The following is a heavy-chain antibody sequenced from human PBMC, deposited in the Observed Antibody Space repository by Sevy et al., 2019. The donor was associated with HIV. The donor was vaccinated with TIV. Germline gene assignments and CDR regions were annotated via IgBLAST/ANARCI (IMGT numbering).Heavy chain of an antibody. CDR1: GLNFNTNG. CDR3: AGGDTPMITDLDY. J-gene: IGHJ4*02. Sequence: GGSLRPSCAASGLNFNTNGMSWVRQAPGKGLEWVAGITSGGATYYADSVKGRFTVSRDNSRNTLYLQLNSLRADDTAVFYCAGGDTPMITDLDYWGQGTLVTVSS. CDR2: ITSGGAT. D-gene: IGHD3-16*01. V-gene: IGHV3-23*01.